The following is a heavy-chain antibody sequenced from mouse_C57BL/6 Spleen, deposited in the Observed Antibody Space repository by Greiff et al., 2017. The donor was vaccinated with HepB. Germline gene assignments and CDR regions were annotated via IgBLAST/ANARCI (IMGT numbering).Heavy chain of an antibody. Sequence: QVQLKQSGAELARPGASVKMSCKASGYTFTSYTMHWVKQRPGQGLEWIGYINPSSGYTKYNQKFKDKATLTADKSSSTAYMQLSSLTSEDSAVYYCARGVLREYYFDYWGQGTTLTVSS. J-gene: IGHJ2*01. V-gene: IGHV1-4*01. CDR2: INPSSGYT. CDR1: GYTFTSYT. D-gene: IGHD1-1*01. CDR3: ARGVLREYYFDY.